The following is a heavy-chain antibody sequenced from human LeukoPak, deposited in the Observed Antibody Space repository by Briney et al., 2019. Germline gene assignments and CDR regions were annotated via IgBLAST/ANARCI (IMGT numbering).Heavy chain of an antibody. Sequence: GGSLRLSCAASGFTFSNYAMSWVRQAPGKGLEWVSSLSDNGGSPYYADSVKGRFTISRDNSKNTLYLQMNTLRAEDTAVYYCATSTKRSGGSGSYWVAFDIWGPGTMVTVSS. D-gene: IGHD1-26*01. J-gene: IGHJ3*02. CDR3: ATSTKRSGGSGSYWVAFDI. CDR1: GFTFSNYA. V-gene: IGHV3-23*01. CDR2: LSDNGGSP.